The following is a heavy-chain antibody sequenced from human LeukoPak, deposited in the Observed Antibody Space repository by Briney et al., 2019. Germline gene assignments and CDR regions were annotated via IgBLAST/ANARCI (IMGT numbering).Heavy chain of an antibody. CDR1: GGSISNTDYY. CDR2: IYYSGDN. D-gene: IGHD6-13*01. J-gene: IGHJ4*02. V-gene: IGHV4-39*01. Sequence: SETLSLTCTVSGGSISNTDYYWGWIRQPPGKGLEWIGSIYYSGDNYYNPSLKSRVTISVDTSNNQFSLRLSSVTAADTAVYYCARHPAYGSTWYGSLDYWGQGTLVTVSS. CDR3: ARHPAYGSTWYGSLDY.